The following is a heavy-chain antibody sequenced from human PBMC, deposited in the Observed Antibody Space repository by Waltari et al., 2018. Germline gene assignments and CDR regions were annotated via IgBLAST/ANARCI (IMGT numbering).Heavy chain of an antibody. Sequence: QVQLQQWGAGLLKPSETLSLTCVVYGGSFTGYQWSWIRQSPGKGPQWVGRIDHSGTTDYNPSLGVRVTISMDRSNNHLSLKLTSVSAADTAVYYCTRGVRGYYSFYYMDVWDKGTMVTVSS. CDR2: IDHSGTT. CDR3: TRGVRGYYSFYYMDV. V-gene: IGHV4-34*01. D-gene: IGHD3-3*01. J-gene: IGHJ6*03. CDR1: GGSFTGYQ.